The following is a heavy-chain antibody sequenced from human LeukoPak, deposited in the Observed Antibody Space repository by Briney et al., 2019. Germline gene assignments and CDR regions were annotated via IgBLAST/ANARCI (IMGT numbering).Heavy chain of an antibody. CDR1: GFTFSSYS. V-gene: IGHV3-21*05. CDR3: ARVRGYSYVKSFDY. J-gene: IGHJ4*02. Sequence: PGGSLRLSCAASGFTFSSYSMNWVRQAPGKGLEWVSYISSSSSYTNYADSVKGRFTISRDNAKNSLYLQMNSLRAEDTAVYYCARVRGYSYVKSFDYWGQGTLVTVSS. CDR2: ISSSSSYT. D-gene: IGHD5-18*01.